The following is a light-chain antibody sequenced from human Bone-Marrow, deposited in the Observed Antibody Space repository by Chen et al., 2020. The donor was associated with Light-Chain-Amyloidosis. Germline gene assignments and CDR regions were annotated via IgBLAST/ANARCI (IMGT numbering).Light chain of an antibody. CDR1: DLPTKY. J-gene: IGLJ2*01. Sequence: SYELTQPPSVSVSPGPTARITCSGDDLPTKYAYWYQQKPGQAPVLVIHRDTERPSGISERFSGASSGTTATLTISGVQAEDEADYHCQSADSSGTYEVIFGGGTKVTVL. V-gene: IGLV3-25*03. CDR3: QSADSSGTYEVI. CDR2: RDT.